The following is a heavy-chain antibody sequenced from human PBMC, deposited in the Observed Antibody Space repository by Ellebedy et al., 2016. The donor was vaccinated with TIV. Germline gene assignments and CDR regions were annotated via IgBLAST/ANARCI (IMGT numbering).Heavy chain of an antibody. V-gene: IGHV3-23*01. CDR3: AKGPRGWIANYFDY. CDR2: ISGSGGST. J-gene: IGHJ4*02. D-gene: IGHD2-21*01. CDR1: GLTFRNYW. Sequence: GGSLRLXXATSGLTFRNYWMSWVRQAPGKGLEWVSGISGSGGSTYYADSVKGRFTISRDNSKNTLYLQMNSLRAEDTAVYYCAKGPRGWIANYFDYWGQGTLVTVSS.